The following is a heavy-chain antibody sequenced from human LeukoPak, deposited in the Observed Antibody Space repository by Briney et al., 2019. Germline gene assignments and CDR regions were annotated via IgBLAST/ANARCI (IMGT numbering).Heavy chain of an antibody. D-gene: IGHD3-10*02. Sequence: GGSLRLSRAASGFTFSNYAMSWVRQAPGKGLEWVSDINGSGGRTYYADSVKGRFAISRDNAKNSLYLQMNSLRAEDTAVYYCAELGITMIGGVWGKGTTVTISS. CDR3: AELGITMIGGV. CDR1: GFTFSNYA. CDR2: INGSGGRT. V-gene: IGHV3-23*01. J-gene: IGHJ6*04.